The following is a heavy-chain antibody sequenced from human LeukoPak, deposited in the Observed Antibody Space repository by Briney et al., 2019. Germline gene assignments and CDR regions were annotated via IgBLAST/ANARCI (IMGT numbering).Heavy chain of an antibody. D-gene: IGHD3-16*01. J-gene: IGHJ4*02. CDR1: GFTFSSYA. CDR2: ISYDGSNK. V-gene: IGHV3-30-3*01. Sequence: GGSLRLSCAASGFTFSSYAMHWVRQAPGKGLEWVAVISYDGSNKYYADSVKGRFTISRDNSKNTLYLQMNSLRVEDTAVYFCASRTDYLNWGQGTQVTVSS. CDR3: ASRTDYLN.